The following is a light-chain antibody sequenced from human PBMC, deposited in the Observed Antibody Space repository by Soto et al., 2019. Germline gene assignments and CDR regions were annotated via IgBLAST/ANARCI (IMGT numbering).Light chain of an antibody. J-gene: IGLJ2*01. Sequence: QSVLTQPPSASGTPGQRVTISCSGSSSNIGSNTVNWYRQLPGTAPKLLVYTNNQRPSGVPDRFSGSKSGTSASLAISGLQAEDEADYYCSSYTSSSALVFGGGTKVTVL. CDR3: SSYTSSSALV. CDR2: TNN. CDR1: SSNIGSNT. V-gene: IGLV1-44*01.